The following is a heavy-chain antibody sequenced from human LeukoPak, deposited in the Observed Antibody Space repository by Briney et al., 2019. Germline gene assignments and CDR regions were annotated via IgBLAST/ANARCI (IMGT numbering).Heavy chain of an antibody. CDR2: ISSSGSAI. D-gene: IGHD2-2*01. CDR3: ARAINDAFDI. V-gene: IGHV3-11*04. CDR1: GFTFSDYY. Sequence: PGGSLRLSCAASGFTFSDYYMGWVRQAPGKGLEWVSYISSSGSAIYSADSVKGRFTISRDNARNSLYLQMNSLRAEDTAVYYSARAINDAFDIWGQGTMVTISS. J-gene: IGHJ3*02.